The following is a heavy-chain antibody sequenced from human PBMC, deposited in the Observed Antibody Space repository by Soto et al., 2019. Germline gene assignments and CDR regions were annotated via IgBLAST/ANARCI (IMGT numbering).Heavy chain of an antibody. Sequence: QVQLVESGGGVVQPGRSLRLSCAASGFTLSSYGMHWVRQAPGKGLEWVAVISYDGNNKYYADSVKGRFTISRDNSKNTLYLQMNSLRAEDTAVYYCAKDEVLVVAVARDYYGMDVWGQGTTVTVSS. CDR1: GFTLSSYG. CDR2: ISYDGNNK. D-gene: IGHD2-15*01. V-gene: IGHV3-30*18. J-gene: IGHJ6*02. CDR3: AKDEVLVVAVARDYYGMDV.